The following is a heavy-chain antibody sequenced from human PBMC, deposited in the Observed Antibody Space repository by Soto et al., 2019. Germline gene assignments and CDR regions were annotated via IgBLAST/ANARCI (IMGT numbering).Heavy chain of an antibody. CDR2: INPSGGST. D-gene: IGHD3-22*01. CDR3: ARDQAPLVTMIVAATNYGMDV. J-gene: IGHJ6*02. CDR1: GYTLPRHY. Sequence: APVKGSCKASGYTLPRHYMHWGRQAPGQRVEWRGIINPSGGSTSYAQKFQGRVTMTRDTSTSTVYMELSSLRSEDTAVYYCARDQAPLVTMIVAATNYGMDVWGQGTTVTVSS. V-gene: IGHV1-46*01.